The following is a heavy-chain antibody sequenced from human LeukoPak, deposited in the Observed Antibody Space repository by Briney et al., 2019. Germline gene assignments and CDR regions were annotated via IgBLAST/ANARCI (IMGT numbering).Heavy chain of an antibody. V-gene: IGHV1-69*13. Sequence: SVRVSCKASGGTFSSYAISWVRQAPGQGLEWMGGIIPIFGTANYAQKFQGRVTITADESTSTAYMELSSLRSEDTAVYYCARLRRDYYDSSGYWFDPWGQGTLVTVSS. CDR2: IIPIFGTA. CDR3: ARLRRDYYDSSGYWFDP. D-gene: IGHD3-22*01. J-gene: IGHJ5*02. CDR1: GGTFSSYA.